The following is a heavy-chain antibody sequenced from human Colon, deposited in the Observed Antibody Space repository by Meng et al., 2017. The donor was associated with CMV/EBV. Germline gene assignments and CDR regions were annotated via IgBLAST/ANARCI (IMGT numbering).Heavy chain of an antibody. D-gene: IGHD6-13*01. V-gene: IGHV4-59*01. CDR3: ARGQSIAAAVPDY. Sequence: SETLSLTCAVYGGSFSGYYWSWIRQPPGKGLEWIGWIYYSGNTNYNPSLKSRVTMSVDTSKNQFSLNLTSVTAADTAVYYCARGQSIAAAVPDYWGQGTLVTVSS. CDR1: GGSFSGYY. J-gene: IGHJ4*02. CDR2: IYYSGNT.